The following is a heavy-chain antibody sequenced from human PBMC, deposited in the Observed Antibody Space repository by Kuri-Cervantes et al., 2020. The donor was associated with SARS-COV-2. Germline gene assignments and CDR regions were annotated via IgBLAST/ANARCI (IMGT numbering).Heavy chain of an antibody. CDR3: ARVQLNGVFGELYIDY. D-gene: IGHD3-10*01. J-gene: IGHJ4*02. Sequence: GGCLTLSCAVSGFTFSSYGTHWVRQVPGKGLEWVAVIWYDGSNKYYAESVKGRFSISRDNSKNTLYLKMNSLRAEATAVYYCARVQLNGVFGELYIDYWGQGTLVTVSS. CDR1: GFTFSSYG. CDR2: IWYDGSNK. V-gene: IGHV3-33*08.